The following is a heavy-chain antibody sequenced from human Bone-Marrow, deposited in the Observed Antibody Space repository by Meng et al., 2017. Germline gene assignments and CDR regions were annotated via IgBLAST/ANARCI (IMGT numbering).Heavy chain of an antibody. V-gene: IGHV3-15*05. Sequence: GESLKISCAASGFTFSNAWMTWVRQAPGKGLEWIGRMKSNVDGGTVDYAAPVTGRFTISRDNAKNSLFLEINSLRADDTAFYYCVKDFDWALDYWGQGTLVTVSS. CDR3: VKDFDWALDY. CDR2: MKSNVDGGTV. CDR1: GFTFSNAW. D-gene: IGHD3-9*01. J-gene: IGHJ4*02.